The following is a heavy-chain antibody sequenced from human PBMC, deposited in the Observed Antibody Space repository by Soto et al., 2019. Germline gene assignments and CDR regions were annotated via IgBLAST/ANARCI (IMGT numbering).Heavy chain of an antibody. D-gene: IGHD2-15*01. J-gene: IGHJ5*02. V-gene: IGHV1-24*01. CDR1: GYTLTELS. CDR3: ATLGIVVVAATLSSARWFDP. CDR2: FDPEDGET. Sequence: ASVKVSCKVSGYTLTELSMHWVRQAPGKGLEWMGGFDPEDGETIYAQKFQGRVTMTEDTSTDTAYMELSSLRSEDTAVYYCATLGIVVVAATLSSARWFDPWGQGTLVPVSS.